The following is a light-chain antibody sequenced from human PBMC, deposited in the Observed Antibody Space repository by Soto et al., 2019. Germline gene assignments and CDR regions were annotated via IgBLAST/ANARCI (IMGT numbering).Light chain of an antibody. CDR2: GNS. Sequence: QSVLTQPPSVSGAPGQRVTISCTGSSSNIGADYDVPWYQQLPGTAPKLLIYGNSNRPSGVPDRFSGSKSGTSASLAITGLQAEDEADYYCQSYDSSLSGPVFGGGTQLTVL. J-gene: IGLJ7*01. V-gene: IGLV1-40*01. CDR1: SSNIGADYD. CDR3: QSYDSSLSGPV.